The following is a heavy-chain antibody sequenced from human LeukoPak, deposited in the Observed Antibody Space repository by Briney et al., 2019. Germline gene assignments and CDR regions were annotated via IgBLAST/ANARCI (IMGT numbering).Heavy chain of an antibody. V-gene: IGHV3-30*02. Sequence: GGSLRLSCAASGFTFSSYGMHWVRQAPGKGLEWVAFIRYDGSNKYYADSVKGRFTISRDNSKNTLYLQMNSLRAEDTAVYYCAKDYRSSTDYYYMDVWGKGTTVTVSS. CDR1: GFTFSSYG. CDR2: IRYDGSNK. J-gene: IGHJ6*03. D-gene: IGHD2-2*01. CDR3: AKDYRSSTDYYYMDV.